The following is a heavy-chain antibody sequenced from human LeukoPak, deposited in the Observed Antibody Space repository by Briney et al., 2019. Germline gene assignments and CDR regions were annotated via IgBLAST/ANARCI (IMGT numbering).Heavy chain of an antibody. CDR3: AKEGFGNYYSAYFDY. CDR1: GFTFSSYG. V-gene: IGHV3-30*18. J-gene: IGHJ4*02. D-gene: IGHD1-26*01. Sequence: GTSLRLSCAASGFTFSSYGMQWVRQAPGKGLEWVAVISYEGSTSYYADSVKGRFTISRDNPKNTLYLQMNGLRAEDTAVYYCAKEGFGNYYSAYFDYWGQGTLVTVSS. CDR2: ISYEGSTS.